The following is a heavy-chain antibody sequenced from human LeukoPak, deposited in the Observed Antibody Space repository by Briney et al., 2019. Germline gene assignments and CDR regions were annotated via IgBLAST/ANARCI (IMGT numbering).Heavy chain of an antibody. CDR1: GGTFSSYA. V-gene: IGHV1-69*15. J-gene: IGHJ3*02. CDR2: IIPIFGIA. Sequence: ASVKVSCKASGGTFSSYAISWVRQAPGQGLEWMGRIIPIFGIANYAQKFQGRVTITADESTSTAYMELSSLRSEDTAVYYCAREGLGRAFDIWGQGAMVTVSS. CDR3: AREGLGRAFDI. D-gene: IGHD3-16*01.